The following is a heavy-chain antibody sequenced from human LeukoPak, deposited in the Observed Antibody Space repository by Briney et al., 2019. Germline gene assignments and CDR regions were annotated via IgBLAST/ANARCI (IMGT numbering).Heavy chain of an antibody. V-gene: IGHV4-38-2*02. Sequence: NASETLSLTCNVSGYSISSGYYWGWIRQPPGKGLEWIGNIFHSGSTHYNPSLKSRVTISVDTSNNQFSLKLSSVTAADMAVYYCASQWTIFDAFDIWGQGTMVTVSS. D-gene: IGHD2-8*01. CDR1: GYSISSGYY. CDR3: ASQWTIFDAFDI. J-gene: IGHJ3*02. CDR2: IFHSGST.